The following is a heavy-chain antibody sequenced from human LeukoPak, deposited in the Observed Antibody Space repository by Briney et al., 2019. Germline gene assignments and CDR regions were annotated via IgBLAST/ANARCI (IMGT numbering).Heavy chain of an antibody. CDR3: ARPGRDAFDI. J-gene: IGHJ3*02. Sequence: PSQTLSLTCTVSGDSINNDGYHWTWIRQHPGKGLEWIGYIYYSGSTYYNPSLKSRVTISVDTSKNQFSLKLSSVTAADTAVYYCARPGRDAFDIWGQGTMVTVSS. CDR1: GDSINNDGYH. CDR2: IYYSGST. V-gene: IGHV4-31*03.